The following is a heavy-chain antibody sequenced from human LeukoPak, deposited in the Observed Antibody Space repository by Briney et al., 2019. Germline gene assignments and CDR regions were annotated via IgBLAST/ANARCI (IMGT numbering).Heavy chain of an antibody. CDR1: GFTFSNYA. CDR3: ARGENSGRGAFDI. CDR2: ISSGSSTI. J-gene: IGHJ3*02. D-gene: IGHD1-26*01. V-gene: IGHV3-48*01. Sequence: GGSLRLSCSASGFTFSNYAMHWVRQAPGKGLEWVSYISSGSSTIYYADSVKGRFTISRDNAKNSLSLQMNSLRSEDTAVYYCARGENSGRGAFDIWGQGTMVTVSS.